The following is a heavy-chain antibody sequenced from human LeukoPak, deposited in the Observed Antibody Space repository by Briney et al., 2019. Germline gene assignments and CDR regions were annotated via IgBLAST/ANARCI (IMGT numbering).Heavy chain of an antibody. CDR2: VFDSGRT. D-gene: IGHD5-18*01. Sequence: SETLSLTCTVSGGSMTTHHWNWIRQTPGKELEWIGYVFDSGRTKENPSRKSRVTLSADSSKTQLSLRLSSVTAADTAVYYCTTIKRGNIFGYFDFWGQGILVTVSS. J-gene: IGHJ4*02. V-gene: IGHV4-59*11. CDR3: TTIKRGNIFGYFDF. CDR1: GGSMTTHH.